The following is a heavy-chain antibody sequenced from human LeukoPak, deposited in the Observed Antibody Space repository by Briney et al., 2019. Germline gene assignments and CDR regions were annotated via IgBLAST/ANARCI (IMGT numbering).Heavy chain of an antibody. Sequence: ASVKVSCKASAYTFTGYYMHWVRQAPGQGLEWMGWIYPNSGGTNYAQKFQGRVTMTRDTSISTAYMELSRLRSDDTAVYYCASGSDYDYYYYYMDVWGKGTTVTISS. CDR2: IYPNSGGT. CDR1: AYTFTGYY. CDR3: ASGSDYDYYYYYMDV. D-gene: IGHD4-17*01. J-gene: IGHJ6*03. V-gene: IGHV1-2*02.